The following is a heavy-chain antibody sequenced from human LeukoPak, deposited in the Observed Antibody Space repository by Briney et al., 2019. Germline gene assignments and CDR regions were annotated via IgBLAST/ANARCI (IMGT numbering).Heavy chain of an antibody. V-gene: IGHV3-48*03. CDR2: VSSSSSTI. J-gene: IGHJ3*02. CDR1: GFTFSSYE. D-gene: IGHD3-16*01. CDR3: GASRQYVGAFDI. Sequence: GGSLRLSCAASGFTFSSYELYWVRQGPGKGLEWISYVSSSSSTIKYADSVRGRFTISRDDARESLYLQMNSLRAEDTAIYYCGASRQYVGAFDIWGQGTLVTVSS.